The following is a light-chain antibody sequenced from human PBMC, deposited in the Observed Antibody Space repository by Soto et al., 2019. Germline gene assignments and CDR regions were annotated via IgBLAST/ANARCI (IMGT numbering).Light chain of an antibody. Sequence: QSVLTQSPSASGTPGQRVTISCSGSSSNIGSNYVYWYQQLPGTAPKLLIYRNNQRPSGVPDRFSGSKSGTSASLAISGLRSEDEADYYCAAWDDSLRNWVFGGGTKLTVL. CDR3: AAWDDSLRNWV. V-gene: IGLV1-47*01. CDR1: SSNIGSNY. CDR2: RNN. J-gene: IGLJ3*02.